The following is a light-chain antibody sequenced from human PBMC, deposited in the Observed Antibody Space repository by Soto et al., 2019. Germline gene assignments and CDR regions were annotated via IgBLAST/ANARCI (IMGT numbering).Light chain of an antibody. CDR2: DVS. V-gene: IGLV2-8*01. Sequence: QSALTQPPSASGSPGQSVTISCTGSSSDVGGYNYVSWYQQHPGKAPKLMIYDVSKRPSGVPDRFSGSKSGNTASLTVSGLQAEDEADYYCSSYAGSNLVVFGGGTKLTVL. CDR3: SSYAGSNLVV. J-gene: IGLJ2*01. CDR1: SSDVGGYNY.